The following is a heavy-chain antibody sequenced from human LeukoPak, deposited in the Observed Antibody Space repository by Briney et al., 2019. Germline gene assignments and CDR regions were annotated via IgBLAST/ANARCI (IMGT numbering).Heavy chain of an antibody. CDR3: AKGLKGSSWSFDY. CDR2: ISGSGGST. CDR1: GFTFSSYA. J-gene: IGHJ4*02. Sequence: GGSLRLSCAASGFTFSSYAMSWVRQAPGKGLEWVSAISGSGGSTYYADSVKGRFTIPRDNSENTLYLQMNSLRAEDTAVYYCAKGLKGSSWSFDYWGQGTLVTVSS. D-gene: IGHD6-13*01. V-gene: IGHV3-23*01.